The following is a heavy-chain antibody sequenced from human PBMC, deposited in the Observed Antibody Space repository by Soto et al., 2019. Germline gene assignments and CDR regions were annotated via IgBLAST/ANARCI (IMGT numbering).Heavy chain of an antibody. CDR1: EFTIDKYY. D-gene: IGHD1-20*01. J-gene: IGHJ6*02. Sequence: EVQLLESGGGLVQPGGSLRLSCAASEFTIDKYYMTWVRQAPGKGPEWVANIKPDGSEQYYVASVKGRFTISRDNAYNSFYLQMNSLRAKDTAVYFCARGNWNYYYGFDVWGQGTTVTVAS. V-gene: IGHV3-7*01. CDR2: IKPDGSEQ. CDR3: ARGNWNYYYGFDV.